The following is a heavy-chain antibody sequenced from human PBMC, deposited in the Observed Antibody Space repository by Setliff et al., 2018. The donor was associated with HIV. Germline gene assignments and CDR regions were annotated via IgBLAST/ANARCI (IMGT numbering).Heavy chain of an antibody. Sequence: LSLTCTVSGGSIRSTSHYWGWIRQPPGKGLEWIGSIYYSGSTHYNPSLKSRVTVSKDTTKNQLSLRLSSVTAADTAVYYCAREGITGTTLHPYWGQGTLVTVSS. CDR1: GGSIRSTSHY. CDR3: AREGITGTTLHPY. CDR2: IYYSGST. J-gene: IGHJ4*02. D-gene: IGHD1-7*01. V-gene: IGHV4-39*02.